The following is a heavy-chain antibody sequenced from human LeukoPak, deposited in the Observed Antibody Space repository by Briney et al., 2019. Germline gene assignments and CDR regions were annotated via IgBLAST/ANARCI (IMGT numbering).Heavy chain of an antibody. D-gene: IGHD3-10*01. CDR2: INTKTGYP. J-gene: IGHJ5*02. CDR3: ARDRGVTAWFDP. Sequence: ASVNVSCKASGYAFTNYPLNWVRQAPGQGLEWMGWINTKTGYPIYAQGFRGRFVFSLDTADSTAYLQISSLKVEDTAVYFCARDRGVTAWFDPWGQGTLVTVSS. V-gene: IGHV7-4-1*02. CDR1: GYAFTNYP.